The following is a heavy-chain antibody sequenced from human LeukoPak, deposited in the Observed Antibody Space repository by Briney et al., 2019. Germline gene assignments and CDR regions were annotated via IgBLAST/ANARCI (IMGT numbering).Heavy chain of an antibody. J-gene: IGHJ4*02. CDR3: ARDVKTYYYGSGSYYNVY. CDR2: MSGSGDRT. Sequence: GGSLRLSCAASGFTFSSYAMSWVRQAPGKGLEWVSAMSGSGDRTYYADSGKGRFTISRDNSKNTLYLQMNSLRAEDTAVYYCARDVKTYYYGSGSYYNVYWGQGTLVTVSS. CDR1: GFTFSSYA. V-gene: IGHV3-23*01. D-gene: IGHD3-10*01.